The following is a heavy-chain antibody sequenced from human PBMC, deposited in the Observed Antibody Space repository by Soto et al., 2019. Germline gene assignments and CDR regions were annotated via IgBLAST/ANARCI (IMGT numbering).Heavy chain of an antibody. CDR2: IYGGGNGP. CDR3: AKMEGMDPWAYSFDY. J-gene: IGHJ4*02. Sequence: EVQVLESGGGLVQPGGSLRLSCAATGFTFSDFAMSWVRQAPGKGLEWVSRIYGGGNGPHYAESGKGRVTISRDNSKNTLYLQMNSLRAEDTAVYYCAKMEGMDPWAYSFDYWGQGTLVTVSS. V-gene: IGHV3-23*01. D-gene: IGHD2-2*03. CDR1: GFTFSDFA.